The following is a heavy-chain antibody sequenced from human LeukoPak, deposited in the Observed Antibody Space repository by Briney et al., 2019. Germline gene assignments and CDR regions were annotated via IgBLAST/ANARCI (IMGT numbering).Heavy chain of an antibody. CDR3: VKADRHTCYGAVCYPFDS. CDR1: GFTFSSYA. Sequence: PGGSLRLSCAASGFTFSSYAMSWVRQAPGKGREWISGITGDGVNTYHADYVKGRFTISRDNSKDTLCLQMNRLGTDDTALYYCVKADRHTCYGAVCYPFDSWGRGTLVTVSS. J-gene: IGHJ4*02. V-gene: IGHV3-23*01. CDR2: ITGDGVNT. D-gene: IGHD4/OR15-4a*01.